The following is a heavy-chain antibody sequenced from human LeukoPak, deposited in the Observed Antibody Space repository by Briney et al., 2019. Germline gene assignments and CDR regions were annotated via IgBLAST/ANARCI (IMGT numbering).Heavy chain of an antibody. J-gene: IGHJ6*02. D-gene: IGHD2-2*01. CDR1: GYTFTGYY. V-gene: IGHV1-2*02. Sequence: ASVKVSCKASGYTFTGYYMHWVRQAPGQGLEWMGWINPNSGGTNYAQKFQGRVTMTRDTSISTAYMELSRLRSDDTAVYYCARELWSCSSTSCFYYGMDVWGQGTTVTVSS. CDR2: INPNSGGT. CDR3: ARELWSCSSTSCFYYGMDV.